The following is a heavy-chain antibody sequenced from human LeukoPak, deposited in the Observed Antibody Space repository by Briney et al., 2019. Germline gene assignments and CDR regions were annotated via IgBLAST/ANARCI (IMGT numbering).Heavy chain of an antibody. CDR3: ASTSSGWYFDY. CDR1: GYTFTSYG. D-gene: IGHD6-19*01. V-gene: IGHV1-69*05. CDR2: IIPIFGTA. Sequence: GASVKVSCKASGYTFTSYGISWVRQAPGQGLEWMGGIIPIFGTANYAQKFQGRVTITTDESTSTAYMELSSLRSEDTAVYYCASTSSGWYFDYWGQGTLVTVSS. J-gene: IGHJ4*02.